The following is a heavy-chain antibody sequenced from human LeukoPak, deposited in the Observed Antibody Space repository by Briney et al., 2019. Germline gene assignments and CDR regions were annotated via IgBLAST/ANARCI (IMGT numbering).Heavy chain of an antibody. D-gene: IGHD6-19*01. CDR3: ARGAGDY. J-gene: IGHJ4*02. CDR2: IGGSGATI. Sequence: GGSLRLSCAASGFTFSSYEMNWVRQAPGKGLEWISYIGGSGATIYYADSVKGRFTISRDNAKNSLFLQMNSLRAEDTAVYYCARGAGDYWGQGTLVTVSS. V-gene: IGHV3-48*03. CDR1: GFTFSSYE.